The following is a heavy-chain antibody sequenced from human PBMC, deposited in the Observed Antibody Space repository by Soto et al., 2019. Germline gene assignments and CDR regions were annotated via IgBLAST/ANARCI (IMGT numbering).Heavy chain of an antibody. CDR2: ISTSSSNT. Sequence: PAGTLTLSCVASRFSISDYTMSWVRQPPGKGLEWVSIISTSSSNTFYAPSVKSRFTVSRDKAKNHLYLQMDYVTAEDTAVYFCARDSGGVAMAAGFDYWGQGILVTVSS. CDR1: RFSISDYT. CDR3: ARDSGGVAMAAGFDY. V-gene: IGHV3-11*06. J-gene: IGHJ4*02. D-gene: IGHD6-25*01.